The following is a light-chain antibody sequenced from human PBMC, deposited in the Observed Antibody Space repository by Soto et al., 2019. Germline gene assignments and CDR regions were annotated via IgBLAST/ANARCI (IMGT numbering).Light chain of an antibody. CDR2: SAS. Sequence: DIQLTQSPSSLSASVGDRVTITCRVSQGLSSYLNWYRQKPGKVPKLLIYSASYLQSGVPSRFSGSGSGTDFSLTISSAQPADVATGYGHRTYNASPLTFGGGTKVEIK. CDR3: HRTYNASPLT. CDR1: QGLSSY. V-gene: IGKV1-27*01. J-gene: IGKJ4*01.